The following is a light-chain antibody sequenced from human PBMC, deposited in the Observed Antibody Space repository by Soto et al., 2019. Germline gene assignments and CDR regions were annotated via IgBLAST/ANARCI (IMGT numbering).Light chain of an antibody. CDR3: QQYGSSPPWT. CDR1: QSISSSF. Sequence: EIVLTQSPGTLSLSPGERATLSCRASQSISSSFLAWYQQKPGKAPRLLIYGASSRATGIPDRFSGSGSGTDFTLTISRLEPEDDAVYYCQQYGSSPPWTFGQGTKVEIK. J-gene: IGKJ1*01. V-gene: IGKV3-20*01. CDR2: GAS.